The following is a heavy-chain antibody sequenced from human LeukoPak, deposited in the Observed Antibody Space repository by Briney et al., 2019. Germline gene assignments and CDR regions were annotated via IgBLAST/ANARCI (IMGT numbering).Heavy chain of an antibody. D-gene: IGHD3-22*01. CDR3: ARPYYYDSRIDP. J-gene: IGHJ5*02. CDR2: MYYSGST. Sequence: SETLSLTCTVSGGSISSGDYYWSWIRQPPGKGLEWIAYMYYSGSTYYNPSLKSRVTMSADMSKNQLSLKLSSVTAADTAVYYCARPYYYDSRIDPWGQGILVTVSS. CDR1: GGSISSGDYY. V-gene: IGHV4-30-4*01.